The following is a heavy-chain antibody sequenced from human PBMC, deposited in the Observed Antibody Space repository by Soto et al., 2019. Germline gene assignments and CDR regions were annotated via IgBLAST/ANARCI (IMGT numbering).Heavy chain of an antibody. CDR3: ASAPMNGYIDY. D-gene: IGHD3-22*01. J-gene: IGHJ4*02. Sequence: QVQLVQSGAEVKKPGASVKVSCKASGYTFTNFAINWVRQAPGQGLEWMGRISGYNGNTKCAQKFQDRVTMTTDTSTTTAYMDLRILGSDDTAVYYCASAPMNGYIDYWGQGTLVTVSS. CDR2: ISGYNGNT. CDR1: GYTFTNFA. V-gene: IGHV1-18*01.